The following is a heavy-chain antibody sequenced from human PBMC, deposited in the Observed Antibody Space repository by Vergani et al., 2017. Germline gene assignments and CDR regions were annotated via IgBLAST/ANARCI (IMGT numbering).Heavy chain of an antibody. CDR3: XRGRGYSFGYSDY. CDR2: IRNKAYGGKK. V-gene: IGHV3-49*04. D-gene: IGHD5-18*01. CDR1: GFSFGDYA. Sequence: EVQLVESGGGLVPPGRSLRLSCAASGFSFGDYAMTWVRQAPGKGLEWVAFIRNKAYGGKKEYAASVKGRFTISRDDSKSLAYLQLSGLKTEDTAVYFCXRGRGYSFGYSDYWGQGTLVTVSS. J-gene: IGHJ4*02.